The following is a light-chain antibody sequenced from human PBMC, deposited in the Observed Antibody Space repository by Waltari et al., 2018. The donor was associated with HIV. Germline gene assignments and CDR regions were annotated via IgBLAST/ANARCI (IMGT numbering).Light chain of an antibody. CDR2: EVT. CDR1: SSDFGGYNY. Sequence: QSALTQPASVSGSPGQSITIPCTGTSSDFGGYNYLSWYQQHPGKAPKLMIYEVTYRPSGVSNRFSGSRSGNTASLTISGLQAEDEADYYCCSFTSTTFVFGTGTKVTVL. CDR3: CSFTSTTFV. J-gene: IGLJ1*01. V-gene: IGLV2-14*01.